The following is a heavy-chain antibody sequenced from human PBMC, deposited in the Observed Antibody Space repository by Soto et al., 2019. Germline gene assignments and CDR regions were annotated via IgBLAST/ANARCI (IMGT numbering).Heavy chain of an antibody. J-gene: IGHJ6*04. CDR3: ARFYYDSSGYLPSPYYYYYGMDV. V-gene: IGHV3-7*04. CDR2: IKQDGSEK. CDR1: GFTFSSYW. D-gene: IGHD3-22*01. Sequence: GGSLRLSCAASGFTFSSYWMSWVRQAPGKGLEWVANIKQDGSEKYYVDSVKGRFTISRDNAKNSLYLQMNSLRAEDTAVYYCARFYYDSSGYLPSPYYYYYGMDVWVEGTTGTVSS.